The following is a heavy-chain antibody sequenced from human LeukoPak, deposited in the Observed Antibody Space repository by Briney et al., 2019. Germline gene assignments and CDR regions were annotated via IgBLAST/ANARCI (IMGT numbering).Heavy chain of an antibody. Sequence: GGSLRLSCAASGFTFSSYSMNWVRQAPGKVLEWVSSISSSSTYIYYAGSVKGRFTRSRDNAKNSLYLQMNSLRADDTAVYYCAKPENYYDSSAFVYWGQGTLVTVSS. V-gene: IGHV3-21*01. J-gene: IGHJ4*02. CDR3: AKPENYYDSSAFVY. D-gene: IGHD3-22*01. CDR1: GFTFSSYS. CDR2: ISSSSTYI.